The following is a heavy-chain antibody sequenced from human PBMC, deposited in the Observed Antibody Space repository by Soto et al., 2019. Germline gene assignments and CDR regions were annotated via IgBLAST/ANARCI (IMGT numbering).Heavy chain of an antibody. CDR2: IYYSGST. CDR3: ARPTMGYFDY. D-gene: IGHD3-10*01. J-gene: IGHJ4*02. CDR1: GCSISSYY. V-gene: IGHV4-59*04. Sequence: LETLSLTCSVSGCSISSYYWSWIRQPPGKGLEWIGYIYYSGSTYYNPSLKSRVTISVDTSKNQFSLKLSSVTAADTAVYYCARPTMGYFDYWGQGTLVTVSS.